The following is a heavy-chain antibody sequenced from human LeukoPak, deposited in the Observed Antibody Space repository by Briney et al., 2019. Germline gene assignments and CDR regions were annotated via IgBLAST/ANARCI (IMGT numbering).Heavy chain of an antibody. J-gene: IGHJ4*02. D-gene: IGHD3-9*01. V-gene: IGHV3-21*01. CDR3: ARDILTGSRPFPFDY. CDR2: TSSSSSYI. CDR1: GFTFSSYS. Sequence: GGSLRLSCAASGFTFSSYSMNWVRQAPGKGLEWVSSTSSSSSYIYYADSVKGRFTISRDNAKNSLYLQMNSLRAEDTAVYYCARDILTGSRPFPFDYWGQGTLVTVSS.